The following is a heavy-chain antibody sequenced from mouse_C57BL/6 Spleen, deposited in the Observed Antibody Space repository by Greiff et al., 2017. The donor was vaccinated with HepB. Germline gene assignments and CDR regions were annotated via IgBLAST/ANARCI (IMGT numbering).Heavy chain of an antibody. CDR1: GYTFTSYW. J-gene: IGHJ2*01. D-gene: IGHD1-1*01. Sequence: VQLQQPGAELVKPGASVKLSCKASGYTFTSYWMHWVKQRPGQGLEWIGMIHPNSGSTNYNEKFKSKATLTVDKSSSTAYMQLSSLTSEDSAVYYCITTVVATPFGYWGQGTTLTVSS. CDR2: IHPNSGST. CDR3: ITTVVATPFGY. V-gene: IGHV1-64*01.